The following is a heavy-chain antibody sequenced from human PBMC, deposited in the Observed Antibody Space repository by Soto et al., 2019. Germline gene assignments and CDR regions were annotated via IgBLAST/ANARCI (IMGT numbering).Heavy chain of an antibody. CDR1: GFTFSSYA. CDR3: AKDLLVLRYFDWLLSFDY. D-gene: IGHD3-9*01. Sequence: GGSLRLSCAASGFTFSSYAMSWVRQAPGKGLEWVSAISGSGGSTYYADSVKGRFTISRDNSKNTLYLQMNSLRAEDTAVYYCAKDLLVLRYFDWLLSFDYWGQGTLVTVSS. J-gene: IGHJ4*02. V-gene: IGHV3-23*01. CDR2: ISGSGGST.